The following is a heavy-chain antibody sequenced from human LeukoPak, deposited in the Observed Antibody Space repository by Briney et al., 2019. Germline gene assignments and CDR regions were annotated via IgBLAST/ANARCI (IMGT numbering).Heavy chain of an antibody. CDR1: GGSFSGYY. Sequence: SETLSLTCAVYGGSFSGYYWSWIRQPPGKGLEWIGYIYYSGSTNYNPSLKSRVTISVDTSKNQFSLKLSSVTAADTAVYYCASYRDYGREYYFDYWGQGTLVTVSS. J-gene: IGHJ4*02. CDR3: ASYRDYGREYYFDY. D-gene: IGHD4-17*01. CDR2: IYYSGST. V-gene: IGHV4-59*01.